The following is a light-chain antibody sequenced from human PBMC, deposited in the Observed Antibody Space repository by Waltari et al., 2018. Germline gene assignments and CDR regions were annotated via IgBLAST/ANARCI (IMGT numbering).Light chain of an antibody. V-gene: IGLV2-14*03. Sequence: QSALTQPAPVSGSPGQSITISCTGTSSDVGAYNYVSWYQQHPGKAPKLMIYDVSKRPSGVSNRFSGSKSANTASLTISGLQAEDEADYYCSSYTSSNTLIFGGGTTLTVL. CDR1: SSDVGAYNY. CDR2: DVS. CDR3: SSYTSSNTLI. J-gene: IGLJ2*01.